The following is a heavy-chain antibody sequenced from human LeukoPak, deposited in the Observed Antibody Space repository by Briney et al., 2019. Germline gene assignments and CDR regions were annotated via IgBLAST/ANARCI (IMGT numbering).Heavy chain of an antibody. V-gene: IGHV4-34*01. Sequence: SETLSLTCGVSDDSFSGYYWSWIRQSPGKALEYIGEVSSIGSVNYSPALESRVLMSADTSKNQATLKLTSVTAADTAVYYCAREQFSTSLGIDPWGQGTLVTVSS. D-gene: IGHD2-2*01. CDR2: VSSIGSV. CDR3: AREQFSTSLGIDP. CDR1: DDSFSGYY. J-gene: IGHJ5*02.